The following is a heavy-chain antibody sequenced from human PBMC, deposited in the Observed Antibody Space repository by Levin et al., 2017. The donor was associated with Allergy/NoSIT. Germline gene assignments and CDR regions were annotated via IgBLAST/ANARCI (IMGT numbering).Heavy chain of an antibody. V-gene: IGHV3-30-3*01. J-gene: IGHJ4*02. CDR3: ARGDSSSWYAEIHD. CDR1: GSTFSSYA. CDR2: ISSDGTNK. D-gene: IGHD6-13*01. Sequence: GGSLRLSCAASGSTFSSYAMNWVRQAPGKGLEWVAVISSDGTNKYYADSVKGRFTISRDNSKNTLYLQMNSLRAEDTAVYYCARGDSSSWYAEIHDWGQGTLVTVSS.